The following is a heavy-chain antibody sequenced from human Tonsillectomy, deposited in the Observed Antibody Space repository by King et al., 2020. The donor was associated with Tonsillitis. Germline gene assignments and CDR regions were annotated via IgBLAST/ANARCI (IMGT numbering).Heavy chain of an antibody. J-gene: IGHJ6*03. CDR2: IYYSGST. V-gene: IGHV4-59*08. CDR1: GGSISSNY. CDR3: ARHAWGGVGEFDYYYMDV. D-gene: IGHD3-10*01. Sequence: QLQESGPGLVKPSETLSLTCTVSGGSISSNYWSWIRQPPGKGLEWIGYIYYSGSTNYNPSLKSRVTISVDTSKNQFSLKLSSVTAADTAVYYCARHAWGGVGEFDYYYMDVWGKGTTVTVSS.